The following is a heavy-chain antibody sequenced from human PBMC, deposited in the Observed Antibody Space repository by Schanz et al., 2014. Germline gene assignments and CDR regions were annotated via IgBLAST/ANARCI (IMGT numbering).Heavy chain of an antibody. J-gene: IGHJ4*02. Sequence: QVQLVQSGAEVKKPGASVKVSCKASGYTFTNYGISWVRQALGQGLEWMGWISAYNGNINYAQKLQGRVTMTTDTSTRTVYMELRSLRSDDTAKYYCVRGGGSYALDYWGQGTLVTVSS. CDR2: ISAYNGNI. D-gene: IGHD1-26*01. CDR3: VRGGGSYALDY. V-gene: IGHV1-18*01. CDR1: GYTFTNYG.